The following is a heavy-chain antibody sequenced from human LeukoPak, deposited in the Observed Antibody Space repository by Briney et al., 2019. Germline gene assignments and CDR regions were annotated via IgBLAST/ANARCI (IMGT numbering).Heavy chain of an antibody. V-gene: IGHV4-4*09. CDR3: ARLTRLSTSPDRYYLDY. CDR2: IYTSGGT. Sequence: SETLSLTCIVSGGSISSFYWSWIRQPPGKGLEWIGYIYTSGGTNYIPSLKGRVTISIDTSKNQFSLKLSSVTAADSAVYYCARLTRLSTSPDRYYLDYWGQGTLVTVSS. CDR1: GGSISSFY. D-gene: IGHD6-6*01. J-gene: IGHJ4*02.